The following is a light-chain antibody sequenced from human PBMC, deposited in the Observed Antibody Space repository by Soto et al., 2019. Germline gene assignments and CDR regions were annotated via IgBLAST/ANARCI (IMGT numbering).Light chain of an antibody. Sequence: QAVVTQEPSLTVSPGGTVTLTCASSTGAVTSGYYPNWFQQKPGQPPRALIYSTTYKHSWTPARFLGSLLGGKAALTLSGAQPEDEAEYYCLLFYGDGVVFGGGTKLTVL. V-gene: IGLV7-43*01. CDR2: STT. CDR3: LLFYGDGVV. CDR1: TGAVTSGYY. J-gene: IGLJ2*01.